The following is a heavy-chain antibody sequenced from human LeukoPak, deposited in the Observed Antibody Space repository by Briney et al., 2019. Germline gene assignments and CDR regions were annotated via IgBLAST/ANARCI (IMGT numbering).Heavy chain of an antibody. D-gene: IGHD3-9*01. CDR3: AKGHYDILTTIDY. J-gene: IGHJ4*02. Sequence: GGSLRLSCAASGFTLSSYAMSWVRQAPGKGLEWVSAISGSGGSTYYADSVKGRFTISRDNSKNTLYLQMNSLRAEDTAIYFCAKGHYDILTTIDYWGQGTLVTVSS. CDR2: ISGSGGST. CDR1: GFTLSSYA. V-gene: IGHV3-23*01.